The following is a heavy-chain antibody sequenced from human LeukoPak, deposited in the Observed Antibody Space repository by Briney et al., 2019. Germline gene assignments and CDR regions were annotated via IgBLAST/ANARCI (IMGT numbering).Heavy chain of an antibody. Sequence: ASVKVSCKASGYTFTSYAMNWVRQAPGQGLEWMGWINTNTGNPTYAQGFTGRFVFSLDTSVSTAYVQISSLKAEDTAVYYCARDGGDVLRYFDWLSHSNYYYYYMDVWGKGTTVTVSS. V-gene: IGHV7-4-1*02. D-gene: IGHD3-9*01. J-gene: IGHJ6*03. CDR1: GYTFTSYA. CDR2: INTNTGNP. CDR3: ARDGGDVLRYFDWLSHSNYYYYYMDV.